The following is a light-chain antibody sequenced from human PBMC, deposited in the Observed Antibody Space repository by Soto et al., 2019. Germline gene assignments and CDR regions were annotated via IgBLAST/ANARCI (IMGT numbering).Light chain of an antibody. Sequence: QSVLTQPPSASGSPGQSVTISCTGTSSDVGGYRFVSWYQQQPGKAPKLMIYEVNKRPSGVPDRFSGSKSGNTASLTVSGLQAEDEADYYCASYAGNFEYVFGSGTKLTVL. J-gene: IGLJ1*01. CDR2: EVN. V-gene: IGLV2-8*01. CDR3: ASYAGNFEYV. CDR1: SSDVGGYRF.